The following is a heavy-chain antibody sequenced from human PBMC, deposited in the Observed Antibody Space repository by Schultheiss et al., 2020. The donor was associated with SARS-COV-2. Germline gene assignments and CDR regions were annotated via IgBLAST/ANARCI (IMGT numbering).Heavy chain of an antibody. Sequence: SETLSLTCTVSGGSISSYYWSWIRQPAGKGLEWIGRIYTSGSTNYNPSLKSRVTMSVDTSKNQFSLTLTTVTAADTAVYYCARLSGLASYFDYWGQGTLVTVSS. D-gene: IGHD6-19*01. CDR2: IYTSGST. V-gene: IGHV4-4*07. CDR1: GGSISSYY. CDR3: ARLSGLASYFDY. J-gene: IGHJ4*02.